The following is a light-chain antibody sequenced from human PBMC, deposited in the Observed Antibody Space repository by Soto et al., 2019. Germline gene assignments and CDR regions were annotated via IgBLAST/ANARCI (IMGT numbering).Light chain of an antibody. CDR2: GAS. J-gene: IGKJ1*01. CDR3: QQYNNWPWT. V-gene: IGKV3-15*01. Sequence: EIVMTQSAATLSVSPWERATLSCIASQSVSSNLAWYQQKPGQAPRLLIYGASTRATGIPARFSGSGSGTEFTLTISSLQSEDFAVYYCQQYNNWPWTFGQGTKVDIK. CDR1: QSVSSN.